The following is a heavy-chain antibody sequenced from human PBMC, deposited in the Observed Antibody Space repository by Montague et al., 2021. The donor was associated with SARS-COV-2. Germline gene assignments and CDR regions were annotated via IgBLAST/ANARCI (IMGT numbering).Heavy chain of an antibody. CDR3: ARNIAVAGRAEGFDY. D-gene: IGHD6-19*01. Sequence: CAISGDSVSSHSAAWNWIRQSPSRGLEWLGRTYYRSKWYNDYAVSVQSRITINPDTSKNQFSLQLNSVTPEDTAVYYCARNIAVAGRAEGFDYWGQGTLVTVSS. J-gene: IGHJ4*02. V-gene: IGHV6-1*01. CDR2: TYYRSKWYN. CDR1: GDSVSSHSAA.